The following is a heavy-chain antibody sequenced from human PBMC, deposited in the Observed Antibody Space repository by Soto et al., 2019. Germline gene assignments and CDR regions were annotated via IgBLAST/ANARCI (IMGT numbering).Heavy chain of an antibody. Sequence: GRSLRLSCAASGFTFSSYEMNWVRQAPGKGLEWVSYISSSGSTIYYADSVKGRFTISRDNAKNSLYLQMNSLRAEDTAVYYCARDLFRHYYDGMGVRGQLSRVTVAS. V-gene: IGHV3-48*03. CDR3: ARDLFRHYYDGMGV. D-gene: IGHD6-6*01. CDR2: ISSSGSTI. J-gene: IGHJ6*02. CDR1: GFTFSSYE.